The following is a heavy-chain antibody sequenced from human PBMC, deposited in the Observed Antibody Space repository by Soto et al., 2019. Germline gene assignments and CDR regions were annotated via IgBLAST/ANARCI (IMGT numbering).Heavy chain of an antibody. J-gene: IGHJ4*02. D-gene: IGHD6-13*01. V-gene: IGHV4-39*01. CDR1: GGSISSSSYY. CDR2: IYYSGRT. Sequence: QLQLQESGPGLVKPSETLSLTCTVSGGSISSSSYYWGWIRQPPGKGLEWIGSIYYSGRTYYNPSLKSRVTISVDTYKNQFSLKVSSVTAADTAVYYCARQGEGSGIAAAGLYYWGQGTLVTVSS. CDR3: ARQGEGSGIAAAGLYY.